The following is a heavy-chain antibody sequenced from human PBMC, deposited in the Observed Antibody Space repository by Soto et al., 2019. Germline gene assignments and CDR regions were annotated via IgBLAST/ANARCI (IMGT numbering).Heavy chain of an antibody. J-gene: IGHJ6*02. V-gene: IGHV1-46*01. D-gene: IGHD6-6*01. CDR3: AKDQQSSSSIYYGMDV. CDR1: GYTVTSYY. Sequence: ASVKVSCKASGYTVTSYYMHWVRQAPGQGLEWMGIINPSGGSTSYAQKFQGRVTISRDNSKNTLYLQMNSLRAEDTAVYYCAKDQQSSSSIYYGMDVWGQGTTVTVSS. CDR2: INPSGGST.